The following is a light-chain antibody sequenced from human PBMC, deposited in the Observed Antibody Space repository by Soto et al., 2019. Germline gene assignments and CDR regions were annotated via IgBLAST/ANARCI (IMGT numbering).Light chain of an antibody. CDR2: DAS. CDR3: QQYNSYSPWT. Sequence: DIQMTQSPSTLSAAVGDRVTITGRASQSISSWLAWYQQKPGKAPKLLIYDASSLESGGPSRFSGSGSGTEFTLTISSLQPDDFATYYCQQYNSYSPWTFGQGTKVDSK. V-gene: IGKV1-5*01. CDR1: QSISSW. J-gene: IGKJ1*01.